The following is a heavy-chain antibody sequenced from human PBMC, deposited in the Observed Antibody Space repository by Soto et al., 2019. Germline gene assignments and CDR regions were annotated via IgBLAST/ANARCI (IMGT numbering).Heavy chain of an antibody. CDR1: GASISSGGHS. J-gene: IGHJ4*02. V-gene: IGHV4-30-2*01. Sequence: QLQLQESGSGLVKPSQTLSLTCAVSGASISSGGHSWSWVRQPPGKGLEWVGYIYHSGSTYYNPSLRSRVIISVDRSKNQFSLKLSSVTAADTAVYYCARELGSNSAYWGQGTLVTVSS. D-gene: IGHD4-4*01. CDR3: ARELGSNSAY. CDR2: IYHSGST.